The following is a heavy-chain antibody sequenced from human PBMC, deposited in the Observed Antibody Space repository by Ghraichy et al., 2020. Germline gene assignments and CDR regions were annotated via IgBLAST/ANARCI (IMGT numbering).Heavy chain of an antibody. CDR3: AKVRSVVYYYDSSGILEFDY. D-gene: IGHD3-22*01. Sequence: LSLTCAASGFTFSSYAMSWVRQAPGKGLEWVSAISGSGGSTYYADSVKGRFTISRDNSKNTLYLQMNSLRAEDTAVYYCAKVRSVVYYYDSSGILEFDYWGQGTLVTVSS. V-gene: IGHV3-23*01. CDR2: ISGSGGST. J-gene: IGHJ4*02. CDR1: GFTFSSYA.